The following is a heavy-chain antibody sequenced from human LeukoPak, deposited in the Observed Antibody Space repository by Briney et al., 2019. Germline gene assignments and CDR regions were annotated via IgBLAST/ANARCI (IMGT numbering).Heavy chain of an antibody. D-gene: IGHD2-21*02. Sequence: PGRSLRLSCAASGFTFDDYAMHWVRQAPGKGLEWVSGISWNSGSIGYADSVKGRFTISRDNSKNTLYLQMNSLRAEDTAVYYCARGQAYCGGDCYSDFDYWGQGTLVTVSS. J-gene: IGHJ4*02. CDR3: ARGQAYCGGDCYSDFDY. CDR2: ISWNSGSI. V-gene: IGHV3-9*01. CDR1: GFTFDDYA.